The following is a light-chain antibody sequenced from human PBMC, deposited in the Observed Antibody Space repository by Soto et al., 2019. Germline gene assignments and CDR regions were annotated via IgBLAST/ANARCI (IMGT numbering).Light chain of an antibody. CDR2: DAS. CDR3: QQYGSSPT. CDR1: PTISNM. Sequence: EVVMTQSPATLSVSPGDKVSLSCRANPTISNMLAWYQPKPGQAPRLLIYDASTRATATPERFSGSGSGTDFTLTIRRLEPEDFAVDYCQQYGSSPTFGQGTKVDIK. J-gene: IGKJ1*01. V-gene: IGKV3-20*01.